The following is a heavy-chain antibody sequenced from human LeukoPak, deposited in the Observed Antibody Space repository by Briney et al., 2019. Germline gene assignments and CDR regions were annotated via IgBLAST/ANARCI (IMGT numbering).Heavy chain of an antibody. CDR2: ISAYNGNT. Sequence: ASVKVSCKASGYTFTSYGISWVRQAPGQGLEWMGWISAYNGNTNYAQKLQGRLTMTTATSTSTAYMELRSLRSDDTAVYYCARDKVAAARLNNWFDPWGQGTLVTVSS. D-gene: IGHD6-13*01. CDR1: GYTFTSYG. J-gene: IGHJ5*02. V-gene: IGHV1-18*01. CDR3: ARDKVAAARLNNWFDP.